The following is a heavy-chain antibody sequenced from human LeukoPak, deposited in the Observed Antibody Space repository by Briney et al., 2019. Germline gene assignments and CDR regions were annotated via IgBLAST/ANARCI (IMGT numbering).Heavy chain of an antibody. CDR2: INPSGGST. CDR1: GYTFTSYY. V-gene: IGHV1-46*01. D-gene: IGHD2-2*01. J-gene: IGHJ6*02. Sequence: ASVKVSCKASGYTFTSYYMHWVRQAPGQGLEWMGIINPSGGSTSYAQKFQGRVTMTRDMSTSTVYMELSSLRSEDTAVYYCARGYPMPYYYYGMDVWGQGTTVTVSS. CDR3: ARGYPMPYYYYGMDV.